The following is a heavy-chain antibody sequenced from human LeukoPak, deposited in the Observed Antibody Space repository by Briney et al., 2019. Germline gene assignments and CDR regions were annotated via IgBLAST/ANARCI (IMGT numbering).Heavy chain of an antibody. CDR2: IFYSGST. V-gene: IGHV4-31*03. J-gene: IGHJ4*02. Sequence: SQTLSLTCTVSGGSISRGGYYWSWIRQHPGKGLEWIGNIFYSGSTYYRPSLKSRVTISVDTSKNQFSLKLSSVTAADTAVYYCARGIWFGELFYFDYWGQGTLVTVSS. CDR1: GGSISRGGYY. D-gene: IGHD3-10*01. CDR3: ARGIWFGELFYFDY.